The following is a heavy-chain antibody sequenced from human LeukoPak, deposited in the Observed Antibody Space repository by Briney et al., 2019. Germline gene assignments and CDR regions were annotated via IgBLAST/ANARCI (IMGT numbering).Heavy chain of an antibody. Sequence: GGSLRLSCAASGFTFSSYWMSWVRQAPGKGLEWMANIKQDGSEKYYVDSVKGRFTISRDNAKNSLYLQMNSLRAEDTAVYYCARDVEAAAGPYYYYYYYMDVWGKGTTVTVSS. CDR3: ARDVEAAAGPYYYYYYYMDV. J-gene: IGHJ6*03. CDR1: GFTFSSYW. D-gene: IGHD6-13*01. CDR2: IKQDGSEK. V-gene: IGHV3-7*01.